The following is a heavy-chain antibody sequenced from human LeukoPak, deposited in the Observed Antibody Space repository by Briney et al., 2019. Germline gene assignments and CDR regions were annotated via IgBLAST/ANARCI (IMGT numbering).Heavy chain of an antibody. CDR2: IRSKANSYAT. D-gene: IGHD3-10*01. Sequence: QSGGSLRLSCAASGFTFSDSAMHWVRQASGKGLEWVGRIRSKANSYATAYAASVEGWFIISRDDSKNTVYLQMNSLKTDDTAVYYCANRGDQHYWGQGTPVTVSS. J-gene: IGHJ4*02. CDR3: ANRGDQHY. V-gene: IGHV3-73*01. CDR1: GFTFSDSA.